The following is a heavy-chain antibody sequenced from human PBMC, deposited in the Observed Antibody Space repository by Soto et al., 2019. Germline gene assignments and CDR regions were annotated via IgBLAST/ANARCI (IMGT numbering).Heavy chain of an antibody. J-gene: IGHJ4*02. CDR3: ARVWYSSSWYYFDY. CDR2: IYYSGST. Sequence: SETLSLTCTVSGGSISSYYWSWIRQPPGKGLEWIGYIYYSGSTNYNPSLKSRVTISVDTSKNQFSLKLSSVTAADKAVYYCARVWYSSSWYYFDYWGKGTLVTVSS. CDR1: GGSISSYY. D-gene: IGHD6-13*01. V-gene: IGHV4-59*01.